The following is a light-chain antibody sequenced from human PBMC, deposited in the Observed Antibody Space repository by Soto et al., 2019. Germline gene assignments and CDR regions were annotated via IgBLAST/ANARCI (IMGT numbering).Light chain of an antibody. V-gene: IGKV3-15*01. CDR3: QQSYSTPRT. CDR2: GAS. J-gene: IGKJ5*01. Sequence: EIVMTQSPATLSVSPGERATLSCRASQSVSSALAWYHQKPGQAPRLLIYGASTRATGIPARFSGSGSGTDFTLTISSLQPEDFATYYCQQSYSTPRTFGQGTRLEIK. CDR1: QSVSSA.